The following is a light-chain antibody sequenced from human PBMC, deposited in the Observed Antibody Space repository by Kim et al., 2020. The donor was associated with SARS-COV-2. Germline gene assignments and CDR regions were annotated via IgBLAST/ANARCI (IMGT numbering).Light chain of an antibody. Sequence: QSSTISCTGTSSEVGGYNHVSWYQQHPGRAPKLIIYDVSNRPSGVSNRFSGSKSGNTASLTISGLQAEDEADYYCCSYTGSSTLYVFGTGTKVTVL. CDR3: CSYTGSSTLYV. CDR1: SSEVGGYNH. J-gene: IGLJ1*01. V-gene: IGLV2-14*03. CDR2: DVS.